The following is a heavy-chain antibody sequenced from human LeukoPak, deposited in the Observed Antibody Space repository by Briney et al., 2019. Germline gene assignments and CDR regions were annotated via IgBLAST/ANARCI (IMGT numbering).Heavy chain of an antibody. CDR3: ARDRGITMRRFDP. D-gene: IGHD3-22*01. J-gene: IGHJ5*02. CDR2: IYYSGTT. CDR1: GGSISSDNYY. Sequence: SETLSLTCTVSGGSISSDNYYWGWIRQPPGKGLEWIGSIYYSGTTYYNPSLKSRVTISVDTSKNQFSLKLSSVTAADTAVYYCARDRGITMRRFDPWGQGTLVTVSS. V-gene: IGHV4-39*07.